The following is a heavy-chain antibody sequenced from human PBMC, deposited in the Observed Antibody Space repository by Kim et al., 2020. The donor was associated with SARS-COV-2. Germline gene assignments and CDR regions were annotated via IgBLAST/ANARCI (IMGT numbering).Heavy chain of an antibody. CDR2: VSHSGGDT. CDR1: GFVFHEYA. Sequence: GGSLRLSCAASGFVFHEYAMSWVRQAPGKGLEWVSSVSHSGGDTHYADSVEGRFTISRDNYRTTLYLEMNSLRAEDTAVYYCAKSPGLCTFASNFVWFDPWGQGTPVTVSS. D-gene: IGHD2-8*01. V-gene: IGHV3-23*01. J-gene: IGHJ5*02. CDR3: AKSPGLCTFASNFVWFDP.